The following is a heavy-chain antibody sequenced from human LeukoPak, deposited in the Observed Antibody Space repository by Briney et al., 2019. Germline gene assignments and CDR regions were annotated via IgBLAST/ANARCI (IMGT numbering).Heavy chain of an antibody. CDR2: INPNSGGT. D-gene: IGHD3-22*01. Sequence: ASVKVSCKASGYTFTGYYMHWVRQAPGQGLEWMGWINPNSGGTNYAQKFQGRVTMTRDTSISTAYMELSRLRSDDTAVYYCARGLYYYDSSGYVLRYWGQGTLVTVSS. V-gene: IGHV1-2*02. J-gene: IGHJ4*02. CDR1: GYTFTGYY. CDR3: ARGLYYYDSSGYVLRY.